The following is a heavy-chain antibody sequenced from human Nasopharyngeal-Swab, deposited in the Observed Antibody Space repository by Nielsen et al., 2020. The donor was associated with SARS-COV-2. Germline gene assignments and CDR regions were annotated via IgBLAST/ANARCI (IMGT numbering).Heavy chain of an antibody. V-gene: IGHV3-33*06. D-gene: IGHD3-10*01. CDR1: GFTFSSYG. J-gene: IGHJ4*02. Sequence: GGSLRLSCAASGFTFSSYGMHWVRQAPGKGLEWVAVIWYDGSNKYYADSVKGRFTISRDNSKNTLYLQMNSLRAEDTAVYYCAKACFTMVRGVSPFDYWGQGTLVTVSS. CDR3: AKACFTMVRGVSPFDY. CDR2: IWYDGSNK.